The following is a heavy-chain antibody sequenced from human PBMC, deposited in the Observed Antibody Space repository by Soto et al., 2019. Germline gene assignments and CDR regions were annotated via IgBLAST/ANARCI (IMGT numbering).Heavy chain of an antibody. D-gene: IGHD4-17*01. CDR2: IWYDGINE. V-gene: IGHV3-33*01. J-gene: IGHJ4*02. CDR1: GFTFSSYG. Sequence: PGGSLRLSCAASGFTFSSYGMHWVRQAPGKGLEWVAVIWYDGINEYYADSVKGRFTISRDNSKNALYLQMNSLRAEDTAVYYCAREPREFYGDYRFDYWGQGTLVTVSS. CDR3: AREPREFYGDYRFDY.